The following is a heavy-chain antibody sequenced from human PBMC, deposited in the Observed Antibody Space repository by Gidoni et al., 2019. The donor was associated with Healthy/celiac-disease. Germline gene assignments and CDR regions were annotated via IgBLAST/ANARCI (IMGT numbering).Heavy chain of an antibody. CDR3: ARERRGLFDY. V-gene: IGHV3-74*01. Sequence: EVQLVESGGGLVQPGGSLRLSCAVTGFTFSSYWMHWVRQAPGKGLVWVSRINSDGSSTSYADSVKGRFTISRANAKNTLYLQMNSLRAEYTAVYYCARERRGLFDYWGQGTLVTVSS. CDR1: GFTFSSYW. CDR2: INSDGSST. J-gene: IGHJ4*02. D-gene: IGHD2-15*01.